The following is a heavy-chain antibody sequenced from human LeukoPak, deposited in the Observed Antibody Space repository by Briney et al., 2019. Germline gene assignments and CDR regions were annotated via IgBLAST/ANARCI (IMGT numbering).Heavy chain of an antibody. CDR2: ISSSSTYI. J-gene: IGHJ3*02. D-gene: IGHD6-19*01. V-gene: IGHV3-21*01. Sequence: GGSLRLSCAASGFPFSSYSINWVRQAPGRGLEWVSSISSSSTYIYYADSVKGRFTISRDSAKNSLYLQMNSLRAEDTAVYYCARSPYSSGWDDAFDIWGQGTMVTVSS. CDR3: ARSPYSSGWDDAFDI. CDR1: GFPFSSYS.